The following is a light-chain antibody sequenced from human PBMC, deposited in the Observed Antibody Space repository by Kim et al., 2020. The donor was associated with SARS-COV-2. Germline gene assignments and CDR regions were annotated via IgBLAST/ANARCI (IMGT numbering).Light chain of an antibody. CDR3: QVWDSSTEV. CDR2: RDT. Sequence: SVALGQSARITCGGNNIGRKNVHWYQQKPGQAPVLVIYRDTDRPSGIPERFSGSNSGNTATLTISRAQAGDEADYYCQVWDSSTEVFGGGTQLTVL. V-gene: IGLV3-9*01. J-gene: IGLJ3*02. CDR1: NIGRKN.